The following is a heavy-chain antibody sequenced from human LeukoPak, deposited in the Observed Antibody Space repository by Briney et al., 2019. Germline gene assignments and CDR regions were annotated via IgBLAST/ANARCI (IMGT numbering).Heavy chain of an antibody. J-gene: IGHJ4*02. D-gene: IGHD5-24*01. CDR3: ARKRVRERDGYKRPYFDY. V-gene: IGHV4-30-2*01. Sequence: PSETLSLTCTVSGAFISTRGYFWGWIRQPPGKGLEWIGYIYHSGSTYYNLSLKSRVTISVDRSKNQFSLRLSSVTAADTAVYYCARKRVRERDGYKRPYFDYWGQGTLVTVSS. CDR2: IYHSGST. CDR1: GAFISTRGYF.